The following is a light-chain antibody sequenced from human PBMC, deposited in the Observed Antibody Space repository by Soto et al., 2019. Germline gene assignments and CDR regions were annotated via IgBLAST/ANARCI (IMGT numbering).Light chain of an antibody. V-gene: IGKV4-1*01. J-gene: IGKJ1*01. CDR3: QQYYTTPA. Sequence: DIVLTQSPDSLAVSLGERATLNCKSSQSVLYSGTNKNYVAWYQQKPGQPPKLLIHWASTRESGVPDRFSGSGSGTDFTLTNSSLQAEDVAVYYCQQYYTTPAFGQGTKVEI. CDR2: WAS. CDR1: QSVLYSGTNKNY.